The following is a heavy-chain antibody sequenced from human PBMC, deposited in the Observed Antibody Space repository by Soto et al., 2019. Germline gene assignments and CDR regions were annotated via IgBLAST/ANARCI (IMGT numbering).Heavy chain of an antibody. CDR3: ASRLHLGGSGWYHFDS. CDR1: GFSFSSYG. D-gene: IGHD6-19*01. Sequence: QVQLVESGGGVVQPGRSLRLSCAASGFSFSSYGIHWVRQAPGKGLEWVALISNDGGDKNFADSVKGRFTVSRDNSRNTVYLEMNILRIEERAVYYCASRLHLGGSGWYHFDSWGQGTLVTVSS. J-gene: IGHJ4*02. CDR2: ISNDGGDK. V-gene: IGHV3-33*01.